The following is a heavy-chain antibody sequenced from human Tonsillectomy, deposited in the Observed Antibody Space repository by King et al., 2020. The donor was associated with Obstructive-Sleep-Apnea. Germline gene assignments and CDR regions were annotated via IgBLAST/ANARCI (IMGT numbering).Heavy chain of an antibody. D-gene: IGHD1-7*01. CDR1: GFTFSSYW. J-gene: IGHJ4*02. V-gene: IGHV3-74*01. CDR3: ARPTTTLHY. Sequence: EVQLVESGGGLVQPGGSLRLSCAASGFTFSSYWMHWVRQAPVKGLVWVSRINPDVGGPISADSGKGRFTISRDNAKNTLFLQMNSLRAEETAVYYCARPTTTLHYWGQGTLVTVSS. CDR2: INPDVGGP.